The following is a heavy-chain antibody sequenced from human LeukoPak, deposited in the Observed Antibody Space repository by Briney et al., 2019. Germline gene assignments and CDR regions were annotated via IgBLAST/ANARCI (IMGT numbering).Heavy chain of an antibody. CDR3: VRDFKYAFDI. J-gene: IGHJ3*02. V-gene: IGHV4-59*01. CDR2: IYYSGST. CDR1: GGSISSYY. Sequence: KPSETLSLTCTVSGGSISSYYWSWIRQPPGKGLEWIGYIYYSGSTNYNPSLKSRVTISVDTSKNQFSLKLSSVTAADTAVYYCVRDFKYAFDIWGQGTMVTVSS.